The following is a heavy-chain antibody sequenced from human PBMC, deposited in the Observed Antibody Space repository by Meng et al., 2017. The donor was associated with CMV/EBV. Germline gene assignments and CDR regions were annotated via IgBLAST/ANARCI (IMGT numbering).Heavy chain of an antibody. CDR1: GYTFTGYY. CDR3: ARDPYDSSGYSY. J-gene: IGHJ4*02. CDR2: INPNSGGT. D-gene: IGHD3-22*01. Sequence: ASVKVSCKASGYTFTGYYMHWVRQAPGQGLEWMGWINPNSGGTNYAQKFQGRVTMTRDTSISTAYMDLSRLRSDDTAVYYCARDPYDSSGYSYWGQGTLVTVSS. V-gene: IGHV1-2*02.